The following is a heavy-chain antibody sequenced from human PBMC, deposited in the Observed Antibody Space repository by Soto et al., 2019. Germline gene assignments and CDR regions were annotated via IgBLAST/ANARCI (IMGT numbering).Heavy chain of an antibody. CDR1: GGSISSGGYY. CDR3: ARGGSPLDFWSGYYYYYGMDV. J-gene: IGHJ6*02. Sequence: PSETLSLTCTVSGGSISSGGYYWSWIRQHPGKGLEWIGYIYYSGSTYYNPSLKSRVTISVDTSKNQFSLKLSSVTAADTAVYYCARGGSPLDFWSGYYYYYGMDVWGQGTTVTVSS. CDR2: IYYSGST. V-gene: IGHV4-31*03. D-gene: IGHD3-3*01.